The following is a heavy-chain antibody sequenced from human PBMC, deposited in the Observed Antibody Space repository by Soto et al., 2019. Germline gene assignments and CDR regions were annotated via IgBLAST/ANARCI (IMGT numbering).Heavy chain of an antibody. CDR2: ISGSGLTI. J-gene: IGHJ5*02. V-gene: IGHV3-48*03. D-gene: IGHD5-12*01. CDR1: GFIFSDYE. Sequence: PGGSLRLSCAASGFIFSDYEINWVRQAPGKGLEWVSYISGSGLTIYYADSVKGRFTISGDNAKNSLYLQMNSLGVEDTAVYYCARGPYRNTYNWFDSWGQGTLVTVS. CDR3: ARGPYRNTYNWFDS.